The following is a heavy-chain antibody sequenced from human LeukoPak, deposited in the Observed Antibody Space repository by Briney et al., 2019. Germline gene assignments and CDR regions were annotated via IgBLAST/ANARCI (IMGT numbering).Heavy chain of an antibody. Sequence: GGSLRLFRAASGFPFSHYWMIWVRQAPGKGREGVANMKEDGGEINYVDSVKGRFTISRDNAKNSLYLHMNSLRVEDTAVYYCARDRGYSTFDNWGQGTLVTVSS. CDR3: ARDRGYSTFDN. D-gene: IGHD4-23*01. V-gene: IGHV3-7*01. CDR2: MKEDGGEI. J-gene: IGHJ5*02. CDR1: GFPFSHYW.